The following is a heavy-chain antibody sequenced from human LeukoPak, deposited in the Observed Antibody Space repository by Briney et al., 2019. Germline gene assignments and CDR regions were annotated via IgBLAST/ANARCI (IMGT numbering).Heavy chain of an antibody. J-gene: IGHJ6*03. Sequence: SETLSLTCTVSGGSISSYYWSWIRQPAGKGLEWIGRIYTSGSTNYNPSLKSRVTMSVDTSKNQFSLKLSSVTAADTAVYYCARGPKWDPRSYYYYYYMDVWGKGTTVTISS. CDR3: ARGPKWDPRSYYYYYYMDV. CDR2: IYTSGST. D-gene: IGHD1-26*01. CDR1: GGSISSYY. V-gene: IGHV4-4*07.